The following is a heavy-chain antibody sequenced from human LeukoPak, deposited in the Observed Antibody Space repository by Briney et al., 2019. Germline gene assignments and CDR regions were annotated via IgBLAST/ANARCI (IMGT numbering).Heavy chain of an antibody. V-gene: IGHV4-4*02. CDR1: LDSTTSNF. Sequence: PSETLSLTCTVSLDSTTSNFWSWVRQPPGKGLEWIGEIHRSGSPNYNPSLQSRVTISIDRSRNQIVLELSSVTAADTAVYYCAREILGGLNPGAYWGQGILVTVSS. CDR3: AREILGGLNPGAY. CDR2: IHRSGSP. J-gene: IGHJ4*02. D-gene: IGHD1-14*01.